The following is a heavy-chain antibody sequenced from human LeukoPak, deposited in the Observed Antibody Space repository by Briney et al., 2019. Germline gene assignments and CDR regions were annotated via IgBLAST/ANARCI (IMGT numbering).Heavy chain of an antibody. D-gene: IGHD3-10*01. CDR2: ISAYNGNT. V-gene: IGHV1-18*01. CDR1: GYTFTSYG. CDR3: ARGEVGYTGSGSYYWFDP. Sequence: ASVKVCCKASGYTFTSYGISRVRQAPGQGLEWMGWISAYNGNTNYAQNFQGRVTMTTDTSTSTAYMELRSLRSDDTAVYYCARGEVGYTGSGSYYWFDPWGQGTLVTVSS. J-gene: IGHJ5*02.